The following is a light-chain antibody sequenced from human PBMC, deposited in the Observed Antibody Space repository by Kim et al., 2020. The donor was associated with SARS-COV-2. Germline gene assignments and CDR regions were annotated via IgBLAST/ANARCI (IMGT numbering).Light chain of an antibody. Sequence: PGERATLSCRASQTVNNYLAWYQQKPGQAPRLFIYGASSRATGIPERFSGSGSGTDFTLTISRLEPEDFAVFYCQQYAGSPLSATFGGGTKVDIK. V-gene: IGKV3-20*01. CDR3: QQYAGSPLSAT. J-gene: IGKJ4*01. CDR2: GAS. CDR1: QTVNNY.